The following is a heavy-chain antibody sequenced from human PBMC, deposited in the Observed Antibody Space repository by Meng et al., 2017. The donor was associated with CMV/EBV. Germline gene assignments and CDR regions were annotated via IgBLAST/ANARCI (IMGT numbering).Heavy chain of an antibody. D-gene: IGHD3-16*01. CDR2: ISGSGGST. CDR3: ARYGGLARVIDH. J-gene: IGHJ4*02. V-gene: IGHV3-23*01. Sequence: GESLKISCAASGFTFSSYAMSWVRQAPGKGLELGSAISGSGGSTYYADSVKGRFTISRDNSKNTLYLQMNSLRAEDTAVYYCARYGGLARVIDHWGQGTLVTVSS. CDR1: GFTFSSYA.